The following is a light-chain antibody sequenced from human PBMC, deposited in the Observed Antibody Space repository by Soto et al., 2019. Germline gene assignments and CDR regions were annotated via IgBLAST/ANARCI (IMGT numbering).Light chain of an antibody. CDR3: FSYAGVSSYV. V-gene: IGLV2-11*01. CDR2: DIT. J-gene: IGLJ1*01. CDR1: SSDVGRFEY. Sequence: QSALTQPRSVSGSPGQSVTISCTGTSSDVGRFEYVSWYQQHPGEAPKVVVYDITKRPSGVPDRFSGSKSGNTASLTISGLQAEDEADYYFFSYAGVSSYVFGAGTKVTVL.